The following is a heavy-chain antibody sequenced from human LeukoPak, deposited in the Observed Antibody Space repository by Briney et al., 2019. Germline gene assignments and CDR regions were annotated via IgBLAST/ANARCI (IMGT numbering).Heavy chain of an antibody. J-gene: IGHJ3*02. D-gene: IGHD4-17*01. CDR3: ATIDYGAFDI. CDR1: GLTFSSYS. Sequence: GGSLRLSCAASGLTFSSYSMNWVRQAPGKGLEWVSSISSSSSYIYYADSMKGRFTISRDNAKNSLYLQMNSLRAEDTAVYYCATIDYGAFDIWGQGTMVTVSS. CDR2: ISSSSSYI. V-gene: IGHV3-21*01.